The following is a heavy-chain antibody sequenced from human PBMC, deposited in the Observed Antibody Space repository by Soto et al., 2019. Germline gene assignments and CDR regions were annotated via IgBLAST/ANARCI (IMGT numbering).Heavy chain of an antibody. V-gene: IGHV4-39*01. J-gene: IGHJ4*02. CDR2: IYYTGGT. D-gene: IGHD5-12*01. Sequence: PSETLSLTNTVADGSISDLSDYCGWIRQPPGKGLEWIGSIYYTGGTTYNPSLKSRLTLSVDTSKNQFSLKLHSVSAADTALYYCARLGRWLQALDSWGQGTLVIVSS. CDR3: ARLGRWLQALDS. CDR1: DGSISDLSDY.